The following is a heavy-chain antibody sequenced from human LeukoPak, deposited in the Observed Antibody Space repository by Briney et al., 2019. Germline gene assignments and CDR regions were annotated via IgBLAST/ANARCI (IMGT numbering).Heavy chain of an antibody. CDR2: IYYSGST. V-gene: IGHV4-59*01. Sequence: PSETLSLTCTVSGGSLSSYYWSWIRQPPGKGLEWIGYIYYSGSTNYNPSLKSRVTISVDTSKNQFSLKLSSVTAADTAVYYCARGAGSYYYYYYMDVWGKGTTVTVSS. CDR3: ARGAGSYYYYYYMDV. D-gene: IGHD1-1*01. CDR1: GGSLSSYY. J-gene: IGHJ6*03.